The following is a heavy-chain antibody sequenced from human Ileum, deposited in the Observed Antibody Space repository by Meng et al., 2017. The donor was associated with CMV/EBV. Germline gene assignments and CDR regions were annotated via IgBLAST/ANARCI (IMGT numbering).Heavy chain of an antibody. CDR2: IYYSGNT. Sequence: CTVANGSISSGAHYWSWVRQQPGKSLEWIGYIYYSGNTYYNPSLQSRATISVDTSQNSFSLRLSSVTAADTAVYYCARLRAGISCFDPWGQGALVTVSS. V-gene: IGHV4-31*03. CDR1: NGSISSGAHY. J-gene: IGHJ5*02. D-gene: IGHD6-19*01. CDR3: ARLRAGISCFDP.